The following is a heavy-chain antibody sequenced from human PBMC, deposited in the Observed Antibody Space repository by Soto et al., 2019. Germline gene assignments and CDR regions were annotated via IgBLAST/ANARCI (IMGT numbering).Heavy chain of an antibody. V-gene: IGHV3-64D*06. CDR1: GFTFSSYA. CDR2: ISSNGGST. CDR3: VKDWEYPPHPADY. D-gene: IGHD1-26*01. J-gene: IGHJ4*02. Sequence: GGSLRLSCSASGFTFSSYAMHWVRQAPGKGLEYVSAISSNGGSTYYADSVKGRFTISRDNSKNTLYLQMSSLRAEDTAVYYCVKDWEYPPHPADYWGQGTLVTVSS.